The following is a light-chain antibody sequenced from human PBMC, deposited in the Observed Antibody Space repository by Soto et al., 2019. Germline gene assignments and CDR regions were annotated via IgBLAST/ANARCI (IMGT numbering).Light chain of an antibody. CDR2: DVS. Sequence: QSALTQPASVSGSPGQSVTISCTGTSSNVGGNNYVSWYQQHPGRAPKVVIYDVSDRPSGVSHRFSGSKSGNTASLTISGLQAEDEADYYCYSHILGTTRVFGGGTKLTVL. J-gene: IGLJ3*02. CDR3: YSHILGTTRV. V-gene: IGLV2-14*01. CDR1: SSNVGGNNY.